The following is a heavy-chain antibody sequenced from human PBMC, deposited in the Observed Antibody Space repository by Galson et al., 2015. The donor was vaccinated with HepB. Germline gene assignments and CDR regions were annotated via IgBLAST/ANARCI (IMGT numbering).Heavy chain of an antibody. V-gene: IGHV1-18*01. D-gene: IGHD4-17*01. CDR2: ISAYNGNT. J-gene: IGHJ4*02. CDR1: GYTFTSYG. CDR3: ARGLSGTTVTTWIDY. Sequence: SVKVSCKASGYTFTSYGISWVRQAPGQGLEWMGWISAYNGNTNYAQKLQGRVTMTTDTSTSTAYMELRSLRSDDTAVYYCARGLSGTTVTTWIDYWGQGTLVTVSS.